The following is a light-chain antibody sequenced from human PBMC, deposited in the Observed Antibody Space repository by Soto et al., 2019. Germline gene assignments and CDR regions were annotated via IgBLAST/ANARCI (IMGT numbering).Light chain of an antibody. CDR3: QQYYSTLRT. CDR1: QSVLYSSNNKNY. CDR2: WAS. J-gene: IGKJ4*01. Sequence: DIVMTQSPDSLAVSLGERATINCKSSQSVLYSSNNKNYLAWYQQKPGQPPKMLIYWASTRESGVPDRVSGSESGTDITLTISRLQAEDVEVYYCQQYYSTLRTCGGGTKEEIE. V-gene: IGKV4-1*01.